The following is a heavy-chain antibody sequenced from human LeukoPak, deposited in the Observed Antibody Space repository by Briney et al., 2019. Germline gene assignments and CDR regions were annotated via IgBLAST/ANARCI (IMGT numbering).Heavy chain of an antibody. D-gene: IGHD3-22*01. V-gene: IGHV4-39*01. CDR1: GGSIYSSNYY. Sequence: SETLSLTCTVSGGSIYSSNYYWGWIRQPPGKGLEWIGSIYYSGSTYYNPSLKSQVAISVDTSKNQFSLKLNSVTAADTAVYYCAGQANMIADYWGQGTLVTVSS. J-gene: IGHJ4*02. CDR2: IYYSGST. CDR3: AGQANMIADY.